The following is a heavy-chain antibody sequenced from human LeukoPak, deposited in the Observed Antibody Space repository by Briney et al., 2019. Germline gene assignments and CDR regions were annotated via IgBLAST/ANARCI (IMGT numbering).Heavy chain of an antibody. V-gene: IGHV3-48*01. CDR2: ISSSSSTI. D-gene: IGHD4-17*01. CDR3: ATPPTVTRNY. CDR1: GFTFSSYS. Sequence: GGSLRLSCAASGFTFSSYSMNWVRQAPGKGLEWVSYISSSSSTIYYADSVKGRFTISRDNAKNTLYLQMDSLRAEDTAVYYCATPPTVTRNYWGQGTLVTVSS. J-gene: IGHJ4*02.